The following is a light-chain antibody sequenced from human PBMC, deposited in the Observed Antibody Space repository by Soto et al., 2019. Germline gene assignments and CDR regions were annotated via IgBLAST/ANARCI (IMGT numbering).Light chain of an antibody. CDR1: QSISNN. J-gene: IGKJ5*01. V-gene: IGKV3-15*01. CDR2: DAS. CDR3: QQYNNWPPKIT. Sequence: EIVMTQSPATLSVSPGERVTLSCRASQSISNNLAWYQQKPGQAPRLLIYDASTRATGIPARFSGSGSGPEFTLTITSLQSEDFAIYYCQQYNNWPPKITFGQGTRLEIK.